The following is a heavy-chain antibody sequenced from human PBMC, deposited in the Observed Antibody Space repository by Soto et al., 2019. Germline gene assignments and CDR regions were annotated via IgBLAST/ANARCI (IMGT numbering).Heavy chain of an antibody. J-gene: IGHJ4*02. V-gene: IGHV3-66*01. CDR1: GITLSSTY. CDR2: LYGDGRA. CDR3: ARSMVAAYFDS. Sequence: PGGSLRLSCAASGITLSSTYMSWLRQVPGKRLEWVSVLYGDGRAYYADSVKGRFTISRDNSKNTLHLQMNSLRAEDTAVYYCARSMVAAYFDSWGQGTLVTVSS. D-gene: IGHD6-25*01.